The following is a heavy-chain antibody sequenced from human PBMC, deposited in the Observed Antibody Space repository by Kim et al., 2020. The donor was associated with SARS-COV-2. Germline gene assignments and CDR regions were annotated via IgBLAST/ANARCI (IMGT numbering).Heavy chain of an antibody. CDR2: ISGSGGST. D-gene: IGHD3-3*01. Sequence: GWSLRLSCAASGFTFSSYAMSWVRQAPGKGLEWVSAISGSGGSTYYADSVKGRFTISRDNSKNTLYLQMNSLRAEDTAVYYCGYDFWSGYPPYYYYGMDVWGQGTTVTVSS. V-gene: IGHV3-23*01. CDR1: GFTFSSYA. CDR3: GYDFWSGYPPYYYYGMDV. J-gene: IGHJ6*02.